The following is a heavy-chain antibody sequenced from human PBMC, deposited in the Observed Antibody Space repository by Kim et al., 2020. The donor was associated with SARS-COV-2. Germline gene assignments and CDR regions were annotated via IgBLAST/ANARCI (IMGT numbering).Heavy chain of an antibody. Sequence: SETLSLTCAVYGGSFSGYYWSWIRQPPGKGLEWIGEINHSGSTNYNPSLKSRVTISVDTSKNQFSLKLSSVTAADTAVYYCARYYDYVWGSYRYPLYYG. J-gene: IGHJ6*01. V-gene: IGHV4-34*01. CDR3: ARYYDYVWGSYRYPLYYG. D-gene: IGHD3-16*02. CDR2: INHSGST. CDR1: GGSFSGYY.